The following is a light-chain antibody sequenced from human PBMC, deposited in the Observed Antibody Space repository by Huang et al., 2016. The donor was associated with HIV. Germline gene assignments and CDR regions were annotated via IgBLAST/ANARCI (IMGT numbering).Light chain of an antibody. V-gene: IGKV3-11*01. Sequence: DIVLTQSPATLSLSPGQRATLSCRASKNINNYLVWYQQKPGQAPRLLIYDSFNRATGIPARFSGSGSGTDFTLTINTLEPEDFAVYYCQQRGAWPLTFGGGTKVEIK. CDR3: QQRGAWPLT. J-gene: IGKJ4*01. CDR1: KNINNY. CDR2: DSF.